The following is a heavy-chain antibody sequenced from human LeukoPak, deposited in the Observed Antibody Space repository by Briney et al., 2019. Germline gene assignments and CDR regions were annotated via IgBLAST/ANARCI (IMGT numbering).Heavy chain of an antibody. CDR1: GGSFSGYY. CDR3: ARDVVAAAGTWDY. V-gene: IGHV4-34*01. J-gene: IGHJ4*02. D-gene: IGHD6-13*01. CDR2: MNHSGST. Sequence: KPSETLSLTCAVYGGSFSGYYWSWIRQPPGKGLEWIGEMNHSGSTNYNPSLKSRVTMSLDTSKNQFSLKLSSVTAADTAVYYCARDVVAAAGTWDYWGQGTLVTVSS.